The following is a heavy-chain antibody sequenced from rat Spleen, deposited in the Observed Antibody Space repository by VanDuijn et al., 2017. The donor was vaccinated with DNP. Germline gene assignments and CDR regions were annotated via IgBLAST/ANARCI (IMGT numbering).Heavy chain of an antibody. CDR3: TRDVPNYLDY. Sequence: QVQLKESGPGMVQPSQTLSLTCTVSGFSLTDYSVHWVRQPPGKVLEWIAAISSGGSTYYNSALKSRLSISRDTSKSQVFLKMNSLQTEDTAIYYCTRDVPNYLDYWGQGIMVTVSS. J-gene: IGHJ2*01. CDR1: GFSLTDYS. V-gene: IGHV2-19*01. CDR2: ISSGGST.